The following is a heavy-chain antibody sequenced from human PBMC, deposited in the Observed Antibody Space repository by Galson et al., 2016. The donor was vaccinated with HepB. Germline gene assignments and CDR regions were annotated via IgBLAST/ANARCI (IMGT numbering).Heavy chain of an antibody. CDR1: GFTFSSSA. V-gene: IGHV1-58*01. J-gene: IGHJ1*01. D-gene: IGHD3-16*01. CDR3: AADPGRGGRIFYRFQH. CDR2: IVVGTVKI. Sequence: SVKVSCKASGFTFSSSAVQWVRQARGQRLEWIGWIVVGTVKINYAQNFQERVTITRDVSTSTVYMELSSLRSDDTAVYYCAADPGRGGRIFYRFQHWGQGTLVTVSS.